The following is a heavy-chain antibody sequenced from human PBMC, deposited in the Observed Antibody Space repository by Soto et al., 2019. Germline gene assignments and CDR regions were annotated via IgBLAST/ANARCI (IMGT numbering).Heavy chain of an antibody. Sequence: QVQLVQSGAEVKKPGASVKVSCKASGYTFTSYGISWVRQAPGQGLEWMGWISAYNGNTNYAQKLQGRVTMTTDTTTSTAYMELRSLRPDDTAVYYCARAPSLNYYYYGMDVWGQGTTVTVSS. J-gene: IGHJ6*02. CDR1: GYTFTSYG. CDR3: ARAPSLNYYYYGMDV. D-gene: IGHD3-16*01. CDR2: ISAYNGNT. V-gene: IGHV1-18*04.